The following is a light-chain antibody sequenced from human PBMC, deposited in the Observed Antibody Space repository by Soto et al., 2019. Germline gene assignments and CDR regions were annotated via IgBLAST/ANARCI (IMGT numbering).Light chain of an antibody. CDR2: DAS. CDR1: QSVSSY. J-gene: IGKJ4*01. V-gene: IGKV3-11*01. CDR3: QQRSNWPPLT. Sequence: EIVLTQSPATLALSPGERATRSCRASQSVSSYLAWYQQKPGQAPRLLIYDASNRATGIPARFSGSGSGTDFTLTISSLEPEDFAVYYCQQRSNWPPLTFGGGTKVDSK.